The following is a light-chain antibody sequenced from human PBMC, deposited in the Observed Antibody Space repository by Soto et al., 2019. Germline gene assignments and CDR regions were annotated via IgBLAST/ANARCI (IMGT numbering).Light chain of an antibody. V-gene: IGKV1-5*03. CDR2: KAS. CDR1: QSISTW. J-gene: IGKJ2*01. Sequence: DIQMTQSPSTLSASVGDRVTITCRASQSISTWLAWYQQKPGKAPKLLIYKASSLESGVPSRFSGSGSGTEFTLTISSLQPDDLATYYCQQYITYSYTFGQGTKLEIK. CDR3: QQYITYSYT.